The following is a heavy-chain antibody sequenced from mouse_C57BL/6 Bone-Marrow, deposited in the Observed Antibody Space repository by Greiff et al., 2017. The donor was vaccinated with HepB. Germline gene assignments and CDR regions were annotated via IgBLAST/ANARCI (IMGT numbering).Heavy chain of an antibody. V-gene: IGHV1-15*01. CDR2: IDPETGGT. CDR1: GYTFTDYE. Sequence: QVQLQQSGAELVRPGASVTLSCKASGYTFTDYEMHWVKQTPVHGLEWIGAIDPETGGTAYNQKFKGKAILTADKSSSTAYRELRSLTSEDSAVDYCTREEGMITGYFDYWGQGTTLTVSS. J-gene: IGHJ2*01. CDR3: TREEGMITGYFDY. D-gene: IGHD2-4*01.